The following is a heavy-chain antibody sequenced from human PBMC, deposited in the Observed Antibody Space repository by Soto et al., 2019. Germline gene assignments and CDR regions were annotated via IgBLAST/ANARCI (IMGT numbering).Heavy chain of an antibody. CDR2: TYYRSQWYH. CDR1: GDSVSSNSAA. Sequence: SQTLSLTCXISGDSVSSNSAAWNWIRQSPSRGLEWLGRTYYRSQWYHDYAISMKSRITINPDTSRNQFSLQLDSVTPEDTAVYYCARDPPDFHSAFDFWGQGTVVTVSS. D-gene: IGHD4-4*01. CDR3: ARDPPDFHSAFDF. V-gene: IGHV6-1*01. J-gene: IGHJ4*02.